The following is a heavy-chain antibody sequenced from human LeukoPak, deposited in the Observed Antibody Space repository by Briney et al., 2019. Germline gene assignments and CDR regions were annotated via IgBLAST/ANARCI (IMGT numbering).Heavy chain of an antibody. CDR1: GFTFSSYS. J-gene: IGHJ5*02. CDR2: ISSSSSYI. Sequence: GGSLRLSCAASGFTFSSYSMNWVRQAPGKGLEWVSSISSSSSYIYYADSVKGRFTISRDNARNTLYLQMRSLRAEDTAVYYCARGSPAYCSGGNCYVDLWGQGTLVTVSS. CDR3: ARGSPAYCSGGNCYVDL. V-gene: IGHV3-21*06. D-gene: IGHD2-15*01.